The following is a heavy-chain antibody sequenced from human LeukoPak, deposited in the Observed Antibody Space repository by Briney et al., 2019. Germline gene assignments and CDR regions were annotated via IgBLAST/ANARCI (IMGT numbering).Heavy chain of an antibody. Sequence: SETLSLTCTVSGGSISSSSYYWGWIRQPPGKGLEWSGSIYYSGSTYYNPSLKSRVTISVDTSKNQCSLKLSSVTAADTAVYYCAREDRGSEDAFDIWGQGTMVTVSS. CDR2: IYYSGST. V-gene: IGHV4-39*07. CDR3: AREDRGSEDAFDI. CDR1: GGSISSSSYY. J-gene: IGHJ3*02.